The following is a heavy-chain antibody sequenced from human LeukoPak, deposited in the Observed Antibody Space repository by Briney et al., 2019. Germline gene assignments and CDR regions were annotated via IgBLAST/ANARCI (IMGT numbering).Heavy chain of an antibody. D-gene: IGHD3-9*01. Sequence: SETLSLTCIVSYGSISSYYWSWIRQPPGKGLEWIGYIYYSGSTYYNPSLQSRVSISIDTSKNQFSLKLSSVTAADTAVYFCVSLRDTGYYDYWGQGTLVTVSS. CDR2: IYYSGST. CDR1: YGSISSYY. J-gene: IGHJ4*02. CDR3: VSLRDTGYYDY. V-gene: IGHV4-59*06.